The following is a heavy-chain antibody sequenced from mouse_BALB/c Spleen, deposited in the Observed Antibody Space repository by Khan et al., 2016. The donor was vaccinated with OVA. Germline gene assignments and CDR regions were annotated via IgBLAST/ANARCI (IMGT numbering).Heavy chain of an antibody. Sequence: VQLQESGAELAKPGASVKMSCKASGYTFSNYWIHWVKQRPGQGLEWIGYINPSSGHTYYNQTFNDKATLTTYKSSSTAYMQLSSLTSEDSAVYYCARDRIDYWGQGTTLTVSS. CDR1: GYTFSNYW. V-gene: IGHV1-7*01. CDR2: INPSSGHT. J-gene: IGHJ2*01. CDR3: ARDRIDY.